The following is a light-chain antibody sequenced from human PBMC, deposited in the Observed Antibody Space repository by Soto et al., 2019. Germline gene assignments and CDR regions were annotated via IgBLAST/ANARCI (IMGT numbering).Light chain of an antibody. J-gene: IGKJ1*01. CDR1: QSINNW. CDR2: KAS. Sequence: DIQMTQSPSTLSASVGDRVTITCRASQSINNWLAWYQQKPGKAPKVLIYKASSLESGVPSRFSGSGSGTEFTLTISCLQPDDFATYYCQQYNGYSQTFGQGTKVEIK. CDR3: QQYNGYSQT. V-gene: IGKV1-5*03.